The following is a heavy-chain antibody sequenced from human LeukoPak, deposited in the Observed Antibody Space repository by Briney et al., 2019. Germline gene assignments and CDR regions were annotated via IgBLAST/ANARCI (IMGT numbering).Heavy chain of an antibody. CDR2: IYTSGST. J-gene: IGHJ5*02. CDR1: GGSISSYY. V-gene: IGHV4-4*07. Sequence: PSETLSLTCTVSGGSISSYYWSWIRQPAGKGLEWIGRIYTSGSTNYNPSLKSRVTMSVDTSKNQFSLKLSSVTAADTAVYYCARGGMVRGVRNWFDPWGQGTLVTVSS. D-gene: IGHD3-10*01. CDR3: ARGGMVRGVRNWFDP.